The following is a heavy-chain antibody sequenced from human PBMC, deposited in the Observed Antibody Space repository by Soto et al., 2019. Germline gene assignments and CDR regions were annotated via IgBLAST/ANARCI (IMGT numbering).Heavy chain of an antibody. J-gene: IGHJ6*02. D-gene: IGHD2-2*01. CDR2: INPSGGST. Sequence: GXSVKVSCKASVHTFTSYYMHWVRQAPGQGLEWMGIINPSGGSTSYAQKFQGRVTMTRDTSTSTVYMELSSLRSEDTAVYYCARDGSTSFYYYYGMDAWGQGTTVTVSS. CDR3: ARDGSTSFYYYYGMDA. CDR1: VHTFTSYY. V-gene: IGHV1-46*01.